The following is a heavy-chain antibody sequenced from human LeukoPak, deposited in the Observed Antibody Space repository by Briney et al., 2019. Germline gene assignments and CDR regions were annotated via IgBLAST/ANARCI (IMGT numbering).Heavy chain of an antibody. CDR3: AKRAPYYDILSGYSYYFDY. CDR1: GFTFSAFS. J-gene: IGHJ4*02. D-gene: IGHD3-9*01. V-gene: IGHV3-21*03. CDR2: ISSNGHYV. Sequence: GGSLRLSCAASGFTFSAFSMNWVRQAPGKKVEWVSLISSNGHYVYYADSVKGRFTISRDNAKNSLYLQMNSLRAEDTAIYYCAKRAPYYDILSGYSYYFDYWGQGTLVTVSS.